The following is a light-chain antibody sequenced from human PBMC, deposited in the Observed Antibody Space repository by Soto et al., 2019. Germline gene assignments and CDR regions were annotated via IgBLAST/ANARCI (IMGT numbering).Light chain of an antibody. CDR2: DAS. Sequence: EIVLTQSPATLSLSPGERATLSCRASQSVSSYLAWYQQKPGQAPRLLSYDASNRATGIPARFSGSGSGTAFTLTISSLEPEDFAVYYCQQRSNWPPYTFGQGTKLEIK. V-gene: IGKV3-11*01. CDR3: QQRSNWPPYT. CDR1: QSVSSY. J-gene: IGKJ2*01.